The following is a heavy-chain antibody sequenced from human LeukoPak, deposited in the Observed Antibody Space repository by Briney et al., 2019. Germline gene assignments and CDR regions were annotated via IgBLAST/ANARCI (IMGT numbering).Heavy chain of an antibody. V-gene: IGHV3-21*01. CDR2: ISSTSSYK. D-gene: IGHD4-17*01. J-gene: IGHJ5*02. CDR3: ARGAYGDYGWFDP. CDR1: GFTFRSHS. Sequence: GGSLRLSCAASGFTFRSHSMNWVRRAPGKGLEWVSSISSTSSYKYYADSVKGRFTISRDNAKNSLYLQMNSLRAEDTAVYHCARGAYGDYGWFDPWGQGTLVTVSS.